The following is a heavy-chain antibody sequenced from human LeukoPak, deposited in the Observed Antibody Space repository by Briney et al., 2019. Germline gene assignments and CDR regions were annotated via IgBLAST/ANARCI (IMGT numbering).Heavy chain of an antibody. Sequence: GGSLRLSCAASGFIFSNYGMSWVRQAPGKGLEWVSGISTSGGRTYYADSVKGRFTMSRDNSKNTLYLQMNSLRAEDTAIYYCAKDRDGGSTTTAMAFDYWAQGTLVTVSS. V-gene: IGHV3-23*01. J-gene: IGHJ4*02. D-gene: IGHD2/OR15-2a*01. CDR3: AKDRDGGSTTTAMAFDY. CDR1: GFIFSNYG. CDR2: ISTSGGRT.